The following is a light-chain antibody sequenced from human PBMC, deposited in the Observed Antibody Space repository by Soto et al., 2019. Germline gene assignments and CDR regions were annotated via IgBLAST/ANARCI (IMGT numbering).Light chain of an antibody. CDR3: QQSYSVPPYT. J-gene: IGKJ2*01. Sequence: DIQMTQSPSSMSASVGERVTITCRASQSISNYLNWYQEKPGRAPKLLIYAASTLQSGVPSRFSGSRSGTGFTLTISNLQLEDFATYYCQQSYSVPPYTFGQGTKLEIK. CDR1: QSISNY. V-gene: IGKV1-39*01. CDR2: AAS.